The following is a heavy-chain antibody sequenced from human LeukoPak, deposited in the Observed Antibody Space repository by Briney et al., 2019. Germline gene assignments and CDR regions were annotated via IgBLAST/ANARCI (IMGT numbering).Heavy chain of an antibody. Sequence: PSETLSHTCTVSGGSISSGGYYWSWIRQHPGKGLERIGYIYYSGSTYYNPSLKSRVTISVDTSKNQFSLKLSSVTAADTAVYYCARSFGGDYAPTNLDYWGQGTLVTVSS. J-gene: IGHJ4*02. CDR2: IYYSGST. V-gene: IGHV4-31*03. CDR1: GGSISSGGYY. CDR3: ARSFGGDYAPTNLDY. D-gene: IGHD4-17*01.